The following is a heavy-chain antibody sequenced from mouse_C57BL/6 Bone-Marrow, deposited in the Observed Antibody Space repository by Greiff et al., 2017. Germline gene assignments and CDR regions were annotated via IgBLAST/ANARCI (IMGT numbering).Heavy chain of an antibody. V-gene: IGHV14-4*01. J-gene: IGHJ4*01. CDR1: GFNIKDDY. Sequence: EVQLQQSGAELVRPGASVKLSCTASGFNIKDDYMHWVKQRPEQGLEWIGWIDPENGDTEYASKFQGKATITADTSSNTAYLQLSSLTSEDTAVYYCTHYSNYPYAMDYWGQGTSVTVSS. D-gene: IGHD2-5*01. CDR3: THYSNYPYAMDY. CDR2: IDPENGDT.